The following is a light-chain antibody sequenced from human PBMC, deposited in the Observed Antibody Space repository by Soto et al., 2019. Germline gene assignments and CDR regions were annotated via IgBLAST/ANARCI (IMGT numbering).Light chain of an antibody. CDR3: QQRSNWQVT. CDR1: QSVSSY. Sequence: VMTQSPLSLPVIPGEPASISCRSSQSVSSYLAWYQQKPGQAPRLLIYDASNRATGIPARFSGSGSGTDFTLTISSLEPEDFAVYYCQQRSNWQVTFGQGTRLEIK. CDR2: DAS. V-gene: IGKV3-11*01. J-gene: IGKJ5*01.